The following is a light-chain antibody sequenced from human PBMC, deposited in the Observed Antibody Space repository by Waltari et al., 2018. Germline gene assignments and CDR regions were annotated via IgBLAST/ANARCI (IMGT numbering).Light chain of an antibody. J-gene: IGLJ2*01. CDR1: SSNIGSNY. V-gene: IGLV1-47*01. CDR3: AAWDDSLTGSVL. Sequence: QSVLTQPPSASGAPGQRVPISCSGSSSNIGSNYVFWYQQLPGTAPKLLIHRKNLRPSGVPGRFSGSKSGTSASLAISGLRPEDEAVYDCAAWDDSLTGSVLFGGGTKLTVL. CDR2: RKN.